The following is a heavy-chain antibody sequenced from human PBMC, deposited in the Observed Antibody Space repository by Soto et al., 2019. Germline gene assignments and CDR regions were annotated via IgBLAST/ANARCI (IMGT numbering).Heavy chain of an antibody. CDR2: IYYSGST. Sequence: SETLSLTCTVSGGSISSSSYYWGWIRQPPGKGLEWIGSIYYSGSTYYNPSLKSRVTISVDTSKNQFSLKLSSVTAADTAVYYCARQVMGFGEFQPDYWGQGTLVTVSS. V-gene: IGHV4-39*01. CDR1: GGSISSSSYY. D-gene: IGHD3-10*01. CDR3: ARQVMGFGEFQPDY. J-gene: IGHJ4*02.